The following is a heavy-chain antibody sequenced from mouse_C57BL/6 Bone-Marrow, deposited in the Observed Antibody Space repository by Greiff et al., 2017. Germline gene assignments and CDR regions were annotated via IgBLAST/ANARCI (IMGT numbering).Heavy chain of an antibody. D-gene: IGHD1-1*01. Sequence: EVNVVESEGGLVQPGSSMKLSCTASGFTFSDYYMAWVRQVPEKGLEWVANINYDGSSTYYLDSLKSRFIISRDNAKNILYLQMSSLKSEDTATYYCARDYYYGSSWYFDVWGTGTTVTVSS. CDR2: INYDGSST. CDR1: GFTFSDYY. V-gene: IGHV5-16*01. J-gene: IGHJ1*03. CDR3: ARDYYYGSSWYFDV.